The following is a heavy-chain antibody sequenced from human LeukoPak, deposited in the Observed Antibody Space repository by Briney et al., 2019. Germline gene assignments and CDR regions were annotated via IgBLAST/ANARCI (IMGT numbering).Heavy chain of an antibody. CDR1: GGSISSHY. CDR2: IYYSGST. Sequence: SETLSLTCTVSGGSISSHYWSWIRQPPGKGLEWIGYIYYSGSTYYNPSLKSRVTISVDTSKNQFSLKLSSVTAADTAVYYCARGLGYCSGGSCYPTTWFDPWGQGTLVTVSS. V-gene: IGHV4-59*11. D-gene: IGHD2-15*01. J-gene: IGHJ5*02. CDR3: ARGLGYCSGGSCYPTTWFDP.